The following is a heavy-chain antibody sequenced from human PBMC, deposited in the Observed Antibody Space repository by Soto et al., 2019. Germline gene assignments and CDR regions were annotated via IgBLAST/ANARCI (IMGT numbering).Heavy chain of an antibody. Sequence: ASVKVSCKASGYTFTSYGISWVRRAPGQGLEWMGWISAYNGNTNYAQKLQGRVTMTTDTSTSTAYMELRSLRSDDTAVYYCAREGYSGSYQGYFDYWGQGTLVTVSS. D-gene: IGHD1-26*01. J-gene: IGHJ4*02. CDR3: AREGYSGSYQGYFDY. V-gene: IGHV1-18*01. CDR1: GYTFTSYG. CDR2: ISAYNGNT.